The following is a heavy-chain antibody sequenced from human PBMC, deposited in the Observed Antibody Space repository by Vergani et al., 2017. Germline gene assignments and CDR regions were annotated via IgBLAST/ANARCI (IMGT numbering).Heavy chain of an antibody. CDR3: AKIGSGSYDY. V-gene: IGHV3-30*02. D-gene: IGHD3-10*01. Sequence: QVQLVESGGGVVQRGGSLRLSCATSGFTFSSYGMHWVRQAPGKGLEWVAFIRYDGSNKYYADSVKGRFTISRDNSKNTLYLQMNSLRAEDTAVYYCAKIGSGSYDYWGQGTLVTVSS. CDR1: GFTFSSYG. CDR2: IRYDGSNK. J-gene: IGHJ4*02.